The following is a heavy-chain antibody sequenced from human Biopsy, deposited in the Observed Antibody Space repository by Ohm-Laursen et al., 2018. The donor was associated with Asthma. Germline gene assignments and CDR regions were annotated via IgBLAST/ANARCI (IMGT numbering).Heavy chain of an antibody. CDR3: ARGSSSRLSQWELLVSGGKRAHSYYGMDV. D-gene: IGHD1-26*01. CDR1: GGSVTSATFH. Sequence: SDTLSLTCPVTGGSVTSATFHWSWIRQAPGKGLEWIGFINYSGSANYSPSLRGRISISVDRSKNQFSLRLTSVTAADTAVYYCARGSSSRLSQWELLVSGGKRAHSYYGMDVWGQGTTVTVSS. CDR2: INYSGSA. J-gene: IGHJ6*02. V-gene: IGHV4-61*01.